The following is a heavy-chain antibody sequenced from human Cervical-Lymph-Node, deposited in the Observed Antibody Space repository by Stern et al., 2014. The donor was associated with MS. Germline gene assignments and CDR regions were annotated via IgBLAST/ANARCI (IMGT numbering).Heavy chain of an antibody. D-gene: IGHD2-8*01. V-gene: IGHV5-51*03. J-gene: IGHJ3*02. CDR3: AKRVSDAFNI. Sequence: EMQLVESGAEVKKPGESLKISCKDFGSSFTTYWLGWVRQMPGKGLEWMGVIFTGDSDTTYSPTFQGQVTMSADKSTSTAYLQWRSLRASDTAMYYCAKRVSDAFNIWGQGTMVTVSS. CDR2: IFTGDSDT. CDR1: GSSFTTYW.